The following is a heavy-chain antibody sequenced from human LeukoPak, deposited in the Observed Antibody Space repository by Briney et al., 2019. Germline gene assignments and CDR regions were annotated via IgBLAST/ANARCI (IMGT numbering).Heavy chain of an antibody. J-gene: IGHJ4*02. CDR3: ARSGTMVVMRPMYY. D-gene: IGHD4-23*01. V-gene: IGHV4-34*01. CDR2: INHSGST. CDR1: GGSFSGYF. Sequence: PSETLSLTCAVYGGSFSGYFYTWIRQPPGKGLEWIGEINHSGSTNYNPSLKSRVTISGDTSKNQFSLKLSSVTAADTAVYYCARSGTMVVMRPMYYWGQGTLVTVSS.